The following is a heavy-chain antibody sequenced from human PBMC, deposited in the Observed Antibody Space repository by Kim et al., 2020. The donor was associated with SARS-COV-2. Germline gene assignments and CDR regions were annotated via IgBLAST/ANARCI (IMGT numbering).Heavy chain of an antibody. J-gene: IGHJ2*01. CDR1: GGSTSSSDYY. CDR2: IYYIGTT. Sequence: SETLSLTCIVSGGSTSSSDYYWSWVRQPPGKELECIGSIYYIGTTYYNPSLKSRVAMSVDTSKNQFSLKLTSVTAADAAIYYCAAQGRDSGGYSNWYFDVWGRGTLVTVSS. V-gene: IGHV4-39*01. CDR3: AAQGRDSGGYSNWYFDV. D-gene: IGHD3-22*01.